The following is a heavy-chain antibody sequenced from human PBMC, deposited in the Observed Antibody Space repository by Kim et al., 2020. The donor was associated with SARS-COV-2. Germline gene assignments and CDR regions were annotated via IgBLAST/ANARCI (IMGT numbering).Heavy chain of an antibody. D-gene: IGHD4-17*01. Sequence: SETLSLTCTVSGGSISSGGYYWSWIRQHPGKGLEWIGNIYYSGSTYYNPPLKSRVTISVDTSKNQFSLKLSSVTAADTAVYYCARDYRTVPSYNWFDPWGQGTLVTVSS. CDR1: GGSISSGGYY. J-gene: IGHJ5*02. V-gene: IGHV4-31*03. CDR2: IYYSGST. CDR3: ARDYRTVPSYNWFDP.